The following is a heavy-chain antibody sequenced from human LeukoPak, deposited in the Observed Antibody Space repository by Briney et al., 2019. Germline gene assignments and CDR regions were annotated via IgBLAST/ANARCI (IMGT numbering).Heavy chain of an antibody. CDR2: ISSSSSYI. CDR3: ARGLSSTVTPFDY. Sequence: PGGSLRLSCAASGFTFSSYSMNWVRQAPGKGLEWVSSISSSSSYIYYADSVKGRFTISRDNAKNSLYLQMNSLRAEDTAVYYCARGLSSTVTPFDYWGQGTLVTVSS. D-gene: IGHD4-17*01. V-gene: IGHV3-21*01. J-gene: IGHJ4*02. CDR1: GFTFSSYS.